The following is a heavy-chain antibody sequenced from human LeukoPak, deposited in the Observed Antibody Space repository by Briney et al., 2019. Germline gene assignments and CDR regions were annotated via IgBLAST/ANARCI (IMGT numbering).Heavy chain of an antibody. CDR1: GFTFTSSA. J-gene: IGHJ4*02. D-gene: IGHD6-13*01. CDR2: IVVGSGNT. Sequence: SVKVSCKASGFTFTSSAMQWVRQARGQRLEWIGWIVVGSGNTNYAQKFQERVTITRDMSTSTAYMELSSLRSEDTAVYYCAATGSSSQYYFDYWGQGTLVTVSS. V-gene: IGHV1-58*02. CDR3: AATGSSSQYYFDY.